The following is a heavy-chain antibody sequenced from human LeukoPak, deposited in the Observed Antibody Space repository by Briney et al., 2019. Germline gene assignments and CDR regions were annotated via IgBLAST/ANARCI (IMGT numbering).Heavy chain of an antibody. CDR1: GGTFSIYA. D-gene: IGHD6-19*01. J-gene: IGHJ4*02. CDR3: ARGRVDGSGWGEFDY. CDR2: IIPIFGTA. Sequence: SVKVSCKASGGTFSIYATSWVRQAPGQGLEWMGGIIPIFGTANYAQKFQGRVTITADESTSTAYMELSSLRSEDTAVYYCARGRVDGSGWGEFDYWGQGTLVTVSS. V-gene: IGHV1-69*13.